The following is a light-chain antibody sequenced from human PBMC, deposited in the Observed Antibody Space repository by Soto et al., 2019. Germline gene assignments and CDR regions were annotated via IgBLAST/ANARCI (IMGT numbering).Light chain of an antibody. CDR2: EAS. J-gene: IGLJ1*01. Sequence: QSALTQPASVSGSPGQSITISCTGTSSDVGGYNYVSWYQQHPGKAPKLMIYEASNRPSGGSNRFSGAKSGNTASLTISGLQAEDEADYYCSSYTSSSTLEVFGTGTKLTVL. CDR1: SSDVGGYNY. CDR3: SSYTSSSTLEV. V-gene: IGLV2-14*01.